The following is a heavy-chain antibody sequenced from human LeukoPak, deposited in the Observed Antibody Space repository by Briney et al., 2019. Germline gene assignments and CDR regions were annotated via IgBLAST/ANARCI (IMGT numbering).Heavy chain of an antibody. V-gene: IGHV3-7*04. CDR3: ARDSSGYYYPDAFDI. CDR1: GFSLNVYA. CDR2: IKQDGSKK. D-gene: IGHD3-22*01. J-gene: IGHJ3*02. Sequence: PGGSLRLSCAASGFSLNVYAIHWVRQAPGKGLEWAANIKQDGSKKYYVDSVKGRFTISRDNAKSSLYLQMNSLRAEDTAVYYYARDSSGYYYPDAFDIWGQGTMVTVSS.